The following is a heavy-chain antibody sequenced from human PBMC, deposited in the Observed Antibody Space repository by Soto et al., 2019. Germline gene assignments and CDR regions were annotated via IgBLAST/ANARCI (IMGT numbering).Heavy chain of an antibody. CDR3: ARGKRLCYCDGFDP. J-gene: IGHJ5*02. Sequence: QVQLVQSGAEVKKPGASVKVSCKASGYTFTSYGITWVRQAPGQGLEWMGWISPYNGNTDYAQNLQGRVTMTTDTSTSTAYMELSSLRSEDTAVYYCARGKRLCYCDGFDPWGQGTLVTVSS. CDR2: ISPYNGNT. D-gene: IGHD2-15*01. CDR1: GYTFTSYG. V-gene: IGHV1-18*01.